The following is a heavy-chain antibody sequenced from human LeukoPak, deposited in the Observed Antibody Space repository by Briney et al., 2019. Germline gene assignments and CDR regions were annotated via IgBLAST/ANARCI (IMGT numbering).Heavy chain of an antibody. CDR1: GFTFSSYA. CDR3: AREIPGARRAFDI. J-gene: IGHJ3*02. V-gene: IGHV3-30-3*01. CDR2: ISYDGSNK. Sequence: GGSLRLSCAAPGFTFSSYAMHWVRQAPGKGLEWVAVISYDGSNKHYADSVKGRFTISRDNAESSLLLQMSNLRAEDTAVYYCAREIPGARRAFDIWGQGTTVTVSS. D-gene: IGHD2-2*01.